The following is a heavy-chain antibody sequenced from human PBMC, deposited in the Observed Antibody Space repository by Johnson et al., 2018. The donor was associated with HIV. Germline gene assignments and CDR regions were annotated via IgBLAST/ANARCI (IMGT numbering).Heavy chain of an antibody. CDR1: GFTFSNYW. V-gene: IGHV3-7*01. CDR3: ARDATPWGGDYVGYAFDL. D-gene: IGHD4-17*01. J-gene: IGHJ3*01. CDR2: INQDGTEK. Sequence: VQLVESGGGLVQPGGSLRLSCVVSGFTFSNYWMSWVRQAPGKGLEWVANINQDGTEKYDLDSEKGRFTISRDNAEDSLYLQMNSLRVDETAIYYCARDATPWGGDYVGYAFDLWGQGTNVIVSS.